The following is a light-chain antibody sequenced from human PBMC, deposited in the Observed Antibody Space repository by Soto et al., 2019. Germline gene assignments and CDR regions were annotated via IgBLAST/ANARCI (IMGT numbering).Light chain of an antibody. V-gene: IGKV1-5*01. CDR2: DVS. J-gene: IGKJ2*01. CDR3: QQYNSYPRT. Sequence: DIQMTQSPSTLSASVGDRVTITCRASQSISTRLAWYQQKPGKAPNLLIYDVSSLESGVPSRFSGSGSGTEYTLSISSVQPDDFATYYCQQYNSYPRTFGQGTKLEIK. CDR1: QSISTR.